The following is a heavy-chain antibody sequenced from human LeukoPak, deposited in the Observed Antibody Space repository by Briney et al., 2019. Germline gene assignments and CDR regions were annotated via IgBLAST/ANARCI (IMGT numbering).Heavy chain of an antibody. D-gene: IGHD6-19*01. CDR1: GFTFSSYS. CDR2: ISGSSSYI. Sequence: GGSLRLSCAASGFTFSSYSMNWVRQAPGKGLEWVSSISGSSSYIYYADSVKGRFTISRDNAKNSLYLQMNSLRAEDTAVYYCARDPIAVAGKIFDYWGQGTLVTVSS. V-gene: IGHV3-21*01. J-gene: IGHJ4*02. CDR3: ARDPIAVAGKIFDY.